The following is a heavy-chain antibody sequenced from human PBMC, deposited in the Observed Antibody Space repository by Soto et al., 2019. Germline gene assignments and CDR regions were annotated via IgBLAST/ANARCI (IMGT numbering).Heavy chain of an antibody. J-gene: IGHJ6*02. CDR2: TDPVDSHT. CDR3: AREGFSSGRNFYGVDV. D-gene: IGHD5-18*01. V-gene: IGHV5-10-1*01. Sequence: PGESLKISCKGSGYSFVNDWITWVRQTPGKGLEWMARTDPVDSHTNYSPSFQGHVTISVDKSVSTAYLQWSSLKASDTAIYYCAREGFSSGRNFYGVDVWGQGTTVTVSS. CDR1: GYSFVNDW.